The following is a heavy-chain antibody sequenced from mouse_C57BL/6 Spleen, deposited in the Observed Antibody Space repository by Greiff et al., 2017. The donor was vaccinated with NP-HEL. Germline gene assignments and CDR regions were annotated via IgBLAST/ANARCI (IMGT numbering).Heavy chain of an antibody. J-gene: IGHJ2*01. D-gene: IGHD4-1*01. CDR2: IDPSDSET. CDR1: GYTFTSYW. Sequence: VQLQQSGAELVRPGSSVKLSCKASGYTFTSYWMHWVKQRPIQGLEWIGNIDPSDSETHYNQKFKDKATLTVDKSSSTAYMQLSSLTSEDSAVYYCARSPTGSFDYWGQGTTLTVSS. CDR3: ARSPTGSFDY. V-gene: IGHV1-52*01.